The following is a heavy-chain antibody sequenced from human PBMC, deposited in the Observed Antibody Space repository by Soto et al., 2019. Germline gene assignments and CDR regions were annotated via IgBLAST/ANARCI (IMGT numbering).Heavy chain of an antibody. CDR2: ISGSGGST. D-gene: IGHD3-10*01. CDR1: GFTFSSFV. Sequence: GGSLRLSCAASGFTFSSFVMSWVRQAPGKGLGWVSGISGSGGSTYYADSVKGRFTISRDNSKNTLYLQMNSLRAEDSALYYCAKDDSDYYDSGSYHWGQGTLVTVSS. J-gene: IGHJ5*02. CDR3: AKDDSDYYDSGSYH. V-gene: IGHV3-23*01.